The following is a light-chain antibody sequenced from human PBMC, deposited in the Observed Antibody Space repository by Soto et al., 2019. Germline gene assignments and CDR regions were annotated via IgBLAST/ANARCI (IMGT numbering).Light chain of an antibody. Sequence: DIQMTQSPSTLSASVGDRVTITCRASQSIGSWLAWYQQKPGKAPKLLIYDASSLESGVPSRFSGSGSGTEFTLTISSLQPDDFAIYYCQQCRSYPPTFGQGTRVAIE. V-gene: IGKV1-5*01. J-gene: IGKJ1*01. CDR2: DAS. CDR3: QQCRSYPPT. CDR1: QSIGSW.